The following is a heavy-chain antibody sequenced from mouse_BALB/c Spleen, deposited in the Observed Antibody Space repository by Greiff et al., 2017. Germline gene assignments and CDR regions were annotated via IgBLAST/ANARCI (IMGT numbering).Heavy chain of an antibody. J-gene: IGHJ2*01. CDR2: IWSGGST. Sequence: VQLQESGPGLVQPSQSLSITCTVSGFSLTSYGVHWVRQSPGKGLEWLGVIWSGGSTDYNAAFISRLSISKDNSKSQVFFKMNSLQANDTAIYYCASYDGYYLGYWGQGTTLTVSS. V-gene: IGHV2-2*02. CDR3: ASYDGYYLGY. CDR1: GFSLTSYG. D-gene: IGHD2-3*01.